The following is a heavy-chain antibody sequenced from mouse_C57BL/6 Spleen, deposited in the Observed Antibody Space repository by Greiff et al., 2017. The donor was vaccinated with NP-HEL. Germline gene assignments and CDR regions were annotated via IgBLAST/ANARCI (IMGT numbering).Heavy chain of an antibody. D-gene: IGHD1-1*01. J-gene: IGHJ4*01. V-gene: IGHV1-61*01. CDR2: IYPSDSET. CDR3: AIHGSSRYAMDY. CDR1: GYTFTSYW. Sequence: VQLQQPGAELVRPGSSVKLSCKASGYTFTSYWMDWVKQRPGQGLEWIGNIYPSDSETHYNQKFKDKATLTVDKSSSTAYMQLSSLTSEDSAVYYCAIHGSSRYAMDYWGQGTSVTVSS.